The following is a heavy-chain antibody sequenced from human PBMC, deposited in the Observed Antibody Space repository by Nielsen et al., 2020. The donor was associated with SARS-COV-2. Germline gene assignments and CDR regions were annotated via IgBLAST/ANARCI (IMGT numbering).Heavy chain of an antibody. Sequence: GESLKISCAASGFTFDDYGMSWVRQAPGKGLEWVSGINWNGGSTVYADSVKGRFTISRDNAKNSLYLQMNSLRAEDTALYHCARVYYDSSGYYYGRFDYWGQGTLVTVSS. D-gene: IGHD3-22*01. V-gene: IGHV3-20*01. J-gene: IGHJ4*02. CDR3: ARVYYDSSGYYYGRFDY. CDR2: INWNGGST. CDR1: GFTFDDYG.